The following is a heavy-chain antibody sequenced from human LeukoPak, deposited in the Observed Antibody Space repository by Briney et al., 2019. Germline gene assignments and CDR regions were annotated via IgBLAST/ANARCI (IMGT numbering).Heavy chain of an antibody. CDR2: INPSGGST. CDR1: GYTFTSYY. D-gene: IGHD3-10*01. V-gene: IGHV1-46*01. Sequence: GASVKVSCKASGYTFTSYYMHWVRQAPGQGLEWMGIINPSGGSTSYAQKFQGRVTMTRDMSTGTVYMELSSLRSEDTAVYYCARLCLGELSIPYHYYYYMDVWGKGTTVTVSS. J-gene: IGHJ6*03. CDR3: ARLCLGELSIPYHYYYYMDV.